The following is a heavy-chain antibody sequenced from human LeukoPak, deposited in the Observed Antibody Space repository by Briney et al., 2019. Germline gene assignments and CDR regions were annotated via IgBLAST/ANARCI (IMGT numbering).Heavy chain of an antibody. D-gene: IGHD5-12*01. J-gene: IGHJ4*02. CDR2: IYHSGST. V-gene: IGHV4-59*12. CDR1: GGSISSYY. CDR3: ARGGIRGYSGFHPAKTKFDY. Sequence: SETLSLTCTVSGGSISSYYWSWIRQPPGKGLEWIGSIYHSGSTYYNPSLKSRVTISVDKSKNQFSLKLSSVTAADTAVYYCARGGIRGYSGFHPAKTKFDYWGQGTLVTVSS.